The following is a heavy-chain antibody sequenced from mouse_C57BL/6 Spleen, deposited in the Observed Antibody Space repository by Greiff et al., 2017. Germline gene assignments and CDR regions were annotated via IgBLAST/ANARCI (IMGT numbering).Heavy chain of an antibody. J-gene: IGHJ4*01. D-gene: IGHD1-1*01. CDR3: ARTPTTVVATDYAMDY. CDR1: GFTFSDYG. V-gene: IGHV5-17*01. Sequence: EVQRVESGGGLVKPGGSLKLSCAASGFTFSDYGMHWVRQAPEKGLEWVAYISSGSSTIYYADTVKGRFTISRDNAKNTLFLQMTSLRSENTAMYYCARTPTTVVATDYAMDYWGQGTSVTVSS. CDR2: ISSGSSTI.